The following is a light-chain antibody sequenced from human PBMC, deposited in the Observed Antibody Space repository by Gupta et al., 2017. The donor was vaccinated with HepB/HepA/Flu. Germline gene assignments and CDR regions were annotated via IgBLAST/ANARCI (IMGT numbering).Light chain of an antibody. J-gene: IGLJ3*02. Sequence: SYELNQAPSMSVSPGQTATIRCSGDNLGKKYVYWYQQKTGQSPVLVIFQDRQRPSEVPDRFSGSNSGATDTLTISGNQAMDVADYYCKAWDRTANGGLFGGGTRLTVL. CDR3: KAWDRTANGGL. V-gene: IGLV3-1*01. CDR2: QDR. CDR1: NLGKKY.